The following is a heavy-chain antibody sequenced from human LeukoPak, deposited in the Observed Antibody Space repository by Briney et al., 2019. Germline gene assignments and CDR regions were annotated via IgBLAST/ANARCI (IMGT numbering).Heavy chain of an antibody. CDR2: MSNSGSTI. CDR3: ASVLWFGGIFFDY. D-gene: IGHD3-10*01. CDR1: GFSFSDYY. V-gene: IGHV3-11*01. J-gene: IGHJ4*02. Sequence: PGGSLRLSCAASGFSFSDYYMSWIRQAPGKGLEWVSYMSNSGSTICYADSVKGRFTISRDNTKNSLYLQMNSLRAEDTAVYYCASVLWFGGIFFDYWGQGTLVTVSS.